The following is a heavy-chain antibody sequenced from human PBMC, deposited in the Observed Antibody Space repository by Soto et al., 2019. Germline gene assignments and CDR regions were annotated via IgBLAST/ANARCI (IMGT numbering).Heavy chain of an antibody. V-gene: IGHV2-5*02. Sequence: SGPTLVNPTQTLTLTCTFSGFSLSTSREGVGWIRQPPGKALEWLALIFWDDDKRYNSSLRSRLTITKATSKNQVVLTLTNMDPVDTATYYCAHRRDATVRVPAAISAWFDPWGQGTQVTVSS. J-gene: IGHJ5*02. D-gene: IGHD2-2*01. CDR1: GFSLSTSREG. CDR2: IFWDDDK. CDR3: AHRRDATVRVPAAISAWFDP.